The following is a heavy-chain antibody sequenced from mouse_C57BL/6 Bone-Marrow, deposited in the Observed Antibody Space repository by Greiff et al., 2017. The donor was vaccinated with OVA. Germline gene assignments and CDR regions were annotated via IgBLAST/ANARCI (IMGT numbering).Heavy chain of an antibody. D-gene: IGHD2-4*01. CDR1: GYTFTSYW. CDR3: ARLDYDYAWFAY. CDR2: IDPSDSYT. V-gene: IGHV1-59*01. Sequence: QVQLQQPGAELVRPGTSVKLSCKASGYTFTSYWMHWVKQRPGQGLEWIGVIDPSDSYTNYNQKFKGKATLTVDTSSSTAYMQLSSLTSEDSAVYYCARLDYDYAWFAYWGQGTLVTVSA. J-gene: IGHJ3*01.